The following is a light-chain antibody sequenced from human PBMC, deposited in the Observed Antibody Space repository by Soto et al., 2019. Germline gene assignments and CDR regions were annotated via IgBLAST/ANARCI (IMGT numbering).Light chain of an antibody. CDR2: GAS. V-gene: IGKV3-20*01. CDR3: QQYGSSLPWT. J-gene: IGKJ1*01. Sequence: IVMTQSPRTLSLSPGERATLSCRASQPINNNYVAWYQQKPGQAPSLLIYGASDRATGVPDRFSGSGSGTDFTLTISRLEPEDFAVYYCQQYGSSLPWTFGQGTKVEIK. CDR1: QPINNNY.